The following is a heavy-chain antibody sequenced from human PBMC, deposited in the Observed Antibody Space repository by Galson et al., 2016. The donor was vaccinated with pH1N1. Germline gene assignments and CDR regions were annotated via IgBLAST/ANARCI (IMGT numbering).Heavy chain of an antibody. CDR2: VYISGNT. CDR3: ARGDGSVRLLEGGMDV. V-gene: IGHV4-61*09. Sequence: TLSLTCAVSGDSFRTTSHHWSWIRQPAGKGPEWIGNVYISGNTNYNPSLRSRITISIDTSKKRISLRLNSVTAADTAVYYCARGDGSVRLLEGGMDVWGQGTTVTVSS. D-gene: IGHD3-3*01. J-gene: IGHJ6*02. CDR1: GDSFRTTSHH.